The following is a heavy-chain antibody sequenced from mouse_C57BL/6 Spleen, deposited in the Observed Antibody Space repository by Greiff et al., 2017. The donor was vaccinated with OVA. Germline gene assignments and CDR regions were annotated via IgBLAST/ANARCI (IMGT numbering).Heavy chain of an antibody. D-gene: IGHD2-2*01. CDR1: GYTFTDYY. CDR3: SRSGGYDWFAY. J-gene: IGHJ3*01. V-gene: IGHV1-19*01. Sequence: EVQLQQSGPVLVKPGASVKMSCKASGYTFTDYYMNWVKQSHGKSLEWIGVINPYNGGTSYNQKFKGKATLTVDKSSSTAYMKLNSLTSEDSAVYYCSRSGGYDWFAYWGQGTLVTVSA. CDR2: INPYNGGT.